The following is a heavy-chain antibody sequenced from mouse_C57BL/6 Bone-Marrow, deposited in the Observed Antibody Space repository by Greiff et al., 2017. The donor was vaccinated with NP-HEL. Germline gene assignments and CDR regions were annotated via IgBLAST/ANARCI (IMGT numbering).Heavy chain of an antibody. Sequence: VHLVESGAELARPGASVKLSCKASGYTFTSYGISWVKQRTGQGLEWIGEIYPRSGNTYYNEKFKGKATLTADKSSSTAYMELRSLTSEDSAVYFCARVGEDDEISDYWGQGTTLTVSS. CDR3: ARVGEDDEISDY. V-gene: IGHV1-81*01. J-gene: IGHJ2*01. CDR1: GYTFTSYG. D-gene: IGHD2-12*01. CDR2: IYPRSGNT.